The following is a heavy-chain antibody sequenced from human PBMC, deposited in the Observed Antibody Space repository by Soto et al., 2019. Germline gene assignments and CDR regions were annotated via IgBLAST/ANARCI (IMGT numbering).Heavy chain of an antibody. CDR1: GGTISSSSFY. CDR2: VSHSGST. CDR3: AREGYGDYDFYDYYMDV. D-gene: IGHD4-17*01. Sequence: PSETLSLTCTVSGGTISSSSFYWGWVRQPPGKGLEWIGSVSHSGSTNYNPSLKSRVTISVDTSKNQFSLKLSSVTAADTAVYYCAREGYGDYDFYDYYMDVWGKGTTVTVSS. J-gene: IGHJ6*03. V-gene: IGHV4-39*07.